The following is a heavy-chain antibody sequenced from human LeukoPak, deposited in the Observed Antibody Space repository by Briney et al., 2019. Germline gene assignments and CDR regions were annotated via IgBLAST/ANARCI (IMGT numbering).Heavy chain of an antibody. Sequence: SETLSLTCTVSGDSINNANYYWGWISQPPGKGLVWIGWVYYSVSTYYNPSLKSRVTTSLDTSKNQFPLKLTSVTAADTAVYYCARDYVVDSTLVAFFDYWGQGMLVTVSS. V-gene: IGHV4-39*06. CDR1: GDSINNANYY. J-gene: IGHJ4*02. CDR3: ARDYVVDSTLVAFFDY. CDR2: VYYSVST. D-gene: IGHD2-8*02.